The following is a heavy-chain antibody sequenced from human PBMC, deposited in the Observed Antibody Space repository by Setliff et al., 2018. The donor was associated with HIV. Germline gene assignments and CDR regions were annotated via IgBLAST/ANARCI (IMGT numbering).Heavy chain of an antibody. D-gene: IGHD3-22*01. CDR2: IHPSGGST. J-gene: IGHJ3*02. CDR1: GYTFTSYY. Sequence: ASVKVSCKASGYTFTSYYIHWVRQAPGQGLEWMGVIHPSGGSTSYAQSFQDRVTMTRDTSKNQFSLKLSSVTAADTAVYYCARDLRYVDSSGQKVNDAFDIWGQGTMVTVSS. CDR3: ARDLRYVDSSGQKVNDAFDI. V-gene: IGHV1-46*01.